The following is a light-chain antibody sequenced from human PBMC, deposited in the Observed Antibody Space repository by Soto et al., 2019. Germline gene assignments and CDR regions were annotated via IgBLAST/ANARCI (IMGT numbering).Light chain of an antibody. Sequence: QSVLTQPPSVSGAPGQRVTISCTGTTSNIGSNYDVHWYQQLPGTAPKLIISGNSHRPSGVPDRFSGSESGTSASLTITGLQVDDEADYYCQSYDFSLRGVVFGGGTKLTVL. J-gene: IGLJ2*01. V-gene: IGLV1-40*01. CDR3: QSYDFSLRGVV. CDR2: GNS. CDR1: TSNIGSNYD.